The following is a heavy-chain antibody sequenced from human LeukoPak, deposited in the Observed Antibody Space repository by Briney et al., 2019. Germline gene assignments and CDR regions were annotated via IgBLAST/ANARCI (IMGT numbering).Heavy chain of an antibody. Sequence: GASVKVSCKASGYTFTGYYMHWVRQAPGQGLEWMGWINPNSGGPNYAQKFQGRVTMTRDTSISTTYMELSRLTSDDTAVFYCARGPAAVVSGAIHAFDIWGQGTMVTVSS. J-gene: IGHJ3*02. V-gene: IGHV1-2*02. D-gene: IGHD2-2*02. CDR3: ARGPAAVVSGAIHAFDI. CDR2: INPNSGGP. CDR1: GYTFTGYY.